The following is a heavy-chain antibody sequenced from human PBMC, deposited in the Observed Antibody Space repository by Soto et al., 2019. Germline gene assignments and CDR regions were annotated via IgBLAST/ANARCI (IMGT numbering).Heavy chain of an antibody. V-gene: IGHV1-18*01. Sequence: QVQLVQSGAEVKKPGASVKVSCKASGYTFITYGVSWVRQAPGQGLDWLGWISTYNGNTRYAERLQGRVTMTTDTTTNKAYMEPRNLRSDDTAVYYCARGPTDYYDNSANYFLDYWGQGTLVTVSS. CDR3: ARGPTDYYDNSANYFLDY. J-gene: IGHJ4*02. CDR2: ISTYNGNT. CDR1: GYTFITYG. D-gene: IGHD3-22*01.